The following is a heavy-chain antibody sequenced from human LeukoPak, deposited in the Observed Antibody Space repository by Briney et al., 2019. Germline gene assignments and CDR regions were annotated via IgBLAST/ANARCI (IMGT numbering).Heavy chain of an antibody. CDR1: GFTFSSYG. V-gene: IGHV3-30*18. Sequence: GGSLRLPCVASGFTFSSYGMHWVRQAPGKGLEWVAVISYDGSHKYYADSVKGHFTISRDNSKNTLYLQMNSLRAEDTAVYYCAKVRYYGNSAYRPRNYGPWTIWGQGTLVTVSS. CDR2: ISYDGSHK. CDR3: AKVRYYGNSAYRPRNYGPWTI. D-gene: IGHD3-22*01. J-gene: IGHJ4*02.